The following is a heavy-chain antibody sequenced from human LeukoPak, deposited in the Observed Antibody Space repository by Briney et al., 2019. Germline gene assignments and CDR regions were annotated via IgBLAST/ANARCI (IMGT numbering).Heavy chain of an antibody. Sequence: GGSLRLSCAASGFTFGNFWMHWVRQVPGKGLVWVSRISGDGTTTTYADSVKGRFTISRDNAKNTLYLQMNSLSAEDRAVYYCARGGSPFYWGQGSLVTVSS. D-gene: IGHD3-10*01. CDR3: ARGGSPFY. CDR1: GFTFGNFW. V-gene: IGHV3-74*01. J-gene: IGHJ4*02. CDR2: ISGDGTTT.